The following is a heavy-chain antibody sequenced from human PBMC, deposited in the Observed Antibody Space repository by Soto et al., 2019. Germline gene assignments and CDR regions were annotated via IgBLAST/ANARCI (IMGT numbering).Heavy chain of an antibody. CDR1: GYSFTSYW. CDR2: IDPSDSYT. D-gene: IGHD2-2*01. J-gene: IGHJ5*02. CDR3: ARREFRVVVPAATAGRSAEYNWFDP. Sequence: EVQLVQSGAEVKKPGESLRISCKGSGYSFTSYWISWVRQMPGKGLEWMGRIDPSDSYTNYSPSFQGHVTISADKSISTAYLQWSSLKASDTAMYYCARREFRVVVPAATAGRSAEYNWFDPWGQGTLVTVSS. V-gene: IGHV5-10-1*03.